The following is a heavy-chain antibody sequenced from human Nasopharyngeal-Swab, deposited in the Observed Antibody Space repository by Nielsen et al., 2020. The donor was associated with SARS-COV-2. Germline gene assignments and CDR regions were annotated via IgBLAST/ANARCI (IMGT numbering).Heavy chain of an antibody. CDR2: INPSGGQT. V-gene: IGHV1-46*01. Sequence: ASVKVSCNASGYTFRIYYMHWVRQAPGQGLEWMGLINPSGGQTTYAQKFQGRVTMTRDTSTSTVYMELSSLRSEDTAVYYCARDLDPATAGALGIWGQGTMVTVSS. D-gene: IGHD2-2*01. J-gene: IGHJ3*02. CDR3: ARDLDPATAGALGI. CDR1: GYTFRIYY.